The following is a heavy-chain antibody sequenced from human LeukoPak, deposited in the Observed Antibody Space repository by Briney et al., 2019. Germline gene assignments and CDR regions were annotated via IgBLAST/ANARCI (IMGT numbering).Heavy chain of an antibody. CDR3: DRAKDRGPYFDY. CDR1: GGSISSYY. D-gene: IGHD3-10*01. V-gene: IGHV4-59*01. CDR2: IYYSGST. Sequence: PSETLSLTCTVSGGSISSYYWSWIRQPPGKGLEWIGYIYYSGSTNYNPSLKSRVTISVDTAKNQFSLKRSSVTAADTAVYYCDRAKDRGPYFDYWGQGTLVTVSS. J-gene: IGHJ4*02.